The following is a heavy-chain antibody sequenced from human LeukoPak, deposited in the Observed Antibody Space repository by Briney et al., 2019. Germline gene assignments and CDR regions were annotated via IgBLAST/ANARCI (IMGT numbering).Heavy chain of an antibody. Sequence: AGGSLRLSCAASGFTFDDYAMHWVRQAPGKGLEWVSGISWNSGSIGYADSVKGRFTISRDNAKNSLYLQMNSLRAEDTALYYCARVGTVYDYVWGSYDYWGQGTLVTVSS. CDR2: ISWNSGSI. CDR1: GFTFDDYA. J-gene: IGHJ4*02. V-gene: IGHV3-9*01. CDR3: ARVGTVYDYVWGSYDY. D-gene: IGHD3-16*01.